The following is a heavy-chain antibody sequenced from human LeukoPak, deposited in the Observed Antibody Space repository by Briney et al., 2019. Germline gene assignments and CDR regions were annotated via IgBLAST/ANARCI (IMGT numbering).Heavy chain of an antibody. CDR3: ASRSGYDLRFDY. CDR2: INPNSGGT. Sequence: ASVKVSCKASGYTFTGYYMHWVRQAPEKGLGGMGWINPNSGGTNYAQKFQGRVTMTRDTSISTAYMELSRLRSDDTAVYYCASRSGYDLRFDYWGQGTLVTVSS. CDR1: GYTFTGYY. V-gene: IGHV1-2*02. J-gene: IGHJ4*02. D-gene: IGHD5-12*01.